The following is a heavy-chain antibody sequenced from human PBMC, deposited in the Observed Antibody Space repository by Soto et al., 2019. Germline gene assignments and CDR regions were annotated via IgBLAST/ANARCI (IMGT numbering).Heavy chain of an antibody. Sequence: QITLKESGPTLVKHTQTLTLTCTFSGFSLSTSGVGVGWIRQPPGKALEWLALIYWDDDKRYSPSLKSRLTITKDTSKHQVVLTMTNMDPVDTATYYCAHRPDHCWFDPWGQGTLVTVSS. CDR3: AHRPDHCWFDP. V-gene: IGHV2-5*02. CDR1: GFSLSTSGVG. J-gene: IGHJ5*02. CDR2: IYWDDDK.